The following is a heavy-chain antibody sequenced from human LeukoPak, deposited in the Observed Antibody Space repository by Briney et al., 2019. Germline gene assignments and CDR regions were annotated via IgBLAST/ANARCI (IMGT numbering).Heavy chain of an antibody. J-gene: IGHJ4*02. D-gene: IGHD5-12*01. Sequence: GGSLRLSCVASGFTFSSYAMSWVRQAPGKGLEWASGISGSGTSTYYADCVKGLFTIYRDSFSNTLYLQMNRLRAEDTAVYYCERGIVAVDIVGYWGQGTLVTVSS. CDR2: ISGSGTST. V-gene: IGHV3-23*01. CDR1: GFTFSSYA. CDR3: ERGIVAVDIVGY.